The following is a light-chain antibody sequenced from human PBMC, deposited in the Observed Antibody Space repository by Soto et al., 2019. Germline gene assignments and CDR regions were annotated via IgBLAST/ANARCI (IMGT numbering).Light chain of an antibody. Sequence: EIVVTQSPGILSVSPGDRATLSCRASQSVDRNLAWYQQKPGQAPTLLIYAASTRATGLPARFSGSGSGTDFTLTISSLQSEDFAVYYCQEYSKWPLFTFGPGTRVDMK. CDR1: QSVDRN. CDR2: AAS. V-gene: IGKV3-15*01. CDR3: QEYSKWPLFT. J-gene: IGKJ3*01.